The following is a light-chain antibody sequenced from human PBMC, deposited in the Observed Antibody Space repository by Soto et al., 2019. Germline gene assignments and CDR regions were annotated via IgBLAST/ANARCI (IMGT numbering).Light chain of an antibody. V-gene: IGLV4-60*02. CDR3: ETWDSNPRV. J-gene: IGLJ3*02. Sequence: QPVLTQSSSASASLGSSVKLTCTLSSGHSSHIIAWHQQQPGKAPRYLMKLEGSGSYNKGSGVPDRFSGSSSGADRYLTISNLQFEDEADYYCETWDSNPRVFGGGTQLTVL. CDR1: SGHSSHI. CDR2: LEGSGSY.